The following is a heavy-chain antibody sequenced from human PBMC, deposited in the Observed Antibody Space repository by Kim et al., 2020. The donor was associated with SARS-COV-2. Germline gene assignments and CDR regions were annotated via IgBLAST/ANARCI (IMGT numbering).Heavy chain of an antibody. V-gene: IGHV3-23*01. CDR1: GFTFSSYG. J-gene: IGHJ4*02. D-gene: IGHD3-3*02. CDR2: VGDSGGST. Sequence: GGSLRLSCVGSGFTFSSYGMSWVRQAPGKGLEWVSGVGDSGGSTYYADSVKGRFTISRDNSKNTLYLQMNGLRAEDTAVYYCARRIYYLDYWGQRTLVTVSS. CDR3: ARRIYYLDY.